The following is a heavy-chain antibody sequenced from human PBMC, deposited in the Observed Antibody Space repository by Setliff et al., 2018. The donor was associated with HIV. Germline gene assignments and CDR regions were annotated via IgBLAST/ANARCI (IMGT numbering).Heavy chain of an antibody. V-gene: IGHV3-9*01. Sequence: GGSLRLSCAASGFTFDDFAIHWVRQAPGKGLEWVAGVSWNSAGIGYADSVKGRFTISRDNAKNSLYLQMNSLRVEDTAVYYCARYKWNNWIFGWFDPWGQGTQVTVSS. CDR1: GFTFDDFA. D-gene: IGHD1-20*01. J-gene: IGHJ5*02. CDR3: ARYKWNNWIFGWFDP. CDR2: VSWNSAGI.